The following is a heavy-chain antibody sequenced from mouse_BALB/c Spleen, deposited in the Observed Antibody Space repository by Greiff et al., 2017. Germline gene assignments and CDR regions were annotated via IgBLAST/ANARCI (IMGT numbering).Heavy chain of an antibody. J-gene: IGHJ4*01. Sequence: EVQLQQSGAELVKPGASVKLSCTASGFTFKDTYMHWVKQRPEQGLEWIGRIDPANGNTKYDPKFQGKATITADTSSNTAYLQLSSLTSEDTAVYYCARRDYAMDYWGQGTSVTVSS. CDR3: ARRDYAMDY. V-gene: IGHV14-3*02. CDR1: GFTFKDTY. CDR2: IDPANGNT.